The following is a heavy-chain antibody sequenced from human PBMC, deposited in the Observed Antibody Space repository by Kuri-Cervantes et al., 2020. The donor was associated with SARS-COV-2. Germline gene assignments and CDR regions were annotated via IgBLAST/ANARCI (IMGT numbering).Heavy chain of an antibody. J-gene: IGHJ4*02. Sequence: SETLSLTCTVSGGSISSSSYYWGWIRQPPGKGLEWIGEINHSGSTNYNPSLKSRVTISVDTSKNQFSLRLSSVTAADTAVYYCARDRGRGSPRKYFDYWGQGTLVTVSP. V-gene: IGHV4-39*07. CDR1: GGSISSSSYY. CDR2: INHSGST. CDR3: ARDRGRGSPRKYFDY. D-gene: IGHD3-10*01.